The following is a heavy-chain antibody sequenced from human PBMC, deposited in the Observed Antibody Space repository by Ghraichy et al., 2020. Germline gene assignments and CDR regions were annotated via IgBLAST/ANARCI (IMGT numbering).Heavy chain of an antibody. CDR3: AKEYQFTSGYYFYY. D-gene: IGHD3-22*01. CDR2: ISGSGGTT. V-gene: IGHV3-23*01. Sequence: GESLNISCAASGFTFSSYAMSWVRQAPGKGLEWVSAISGSGGTTYYADSVKGRFTISRDNSKNTLYLQMNSLRAEDTAVYYCAKEYQFTSGYYFYYWGQGTLVTVSS. CDR1: GFTFSSYA. J-gene: IGHJ4*02.